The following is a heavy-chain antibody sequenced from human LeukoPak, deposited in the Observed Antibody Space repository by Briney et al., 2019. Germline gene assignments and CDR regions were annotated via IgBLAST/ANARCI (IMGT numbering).Heavy chain of an antibody. CDR1: GNSFGDFY. J-gene: IGHJ5*02. V-gene: IGHV4-4*07. CDR2: IYTSGST. CDR3: TRDTGTTGEVKFDP. D-gene: IGHD4-17*01. Sequence: PSETLSLTCTVSGNSFGDFYWSWIRRPAGKGQEWIGRIYTSGSTTYNPSLKSRVTMSVDTSKSQFSLNLMSVTAADTAVYYCTRDTGTTGEVKFDPWGQGTLVTVSS.